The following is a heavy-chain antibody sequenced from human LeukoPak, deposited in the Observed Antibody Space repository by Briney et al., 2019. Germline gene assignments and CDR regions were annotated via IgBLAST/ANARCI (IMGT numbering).Heavy chain of an antibody. D-gene: IGHD1-14*01. V-gene: IGHV3-64*01. CDR1: GFTFSSYA. J-gene: IGHJ3*02. CDR2: ISSNGGST. CDR3: ARSPGDVVNPEYAFDI. Sequence: GGSRRLSCAASGFTFSSYAMHWVRQAPGKGLEYVSAISSNGGSTYYANSVKGRFTISRDNSKNTLYLQMGSLRAEDMAVYYCARSPGDVVNPEYAFDILGQGPMVTVSS.